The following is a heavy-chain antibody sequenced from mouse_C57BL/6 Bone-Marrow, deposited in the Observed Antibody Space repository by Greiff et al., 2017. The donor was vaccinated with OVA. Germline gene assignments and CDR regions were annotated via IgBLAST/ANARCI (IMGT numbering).Heavy chain of an antibody. J-gene: IGHJ3*01. CDR2: ISSGSSTI. D-gene: IGHD4-1*01. Sequence: EVHLVESGGGLVKPGGSLKLSCAASGFTFSDYGMHWIRQAPEKGLEWVAYISSGSSTIYYADTVKGRFTISRDNAKNTLFLQMTSLRSEYTAMYCCARQANWEFAYWGQGTLVTVSA. CDR1: GFTFSDYG. CDR3: ARQANWEFAY. V-gene: IGHV5-17*01.